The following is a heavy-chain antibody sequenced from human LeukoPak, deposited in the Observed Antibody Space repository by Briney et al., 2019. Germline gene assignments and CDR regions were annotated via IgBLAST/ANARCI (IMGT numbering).Heavy chain of an antibody. D-gene: IGHD3-22*01. CDR3: ARGWCSDSGGYYFDFQH. CDR1: GYTFPSYD. J-gene: IGHJ1*01. CDR2: MNPNSGNT. V-gene: IGHV1-8*01. Sequence: GASVKVSCKXSGYTFPSYDINWVRQATGQGLEWMGWMNPNSGNTGYSQKFQGRVTMTRKTSIRTAYMELSSLRSEDTAVYYCARGWCSDSGGYYFDFQHWGQGTLVTVSS.